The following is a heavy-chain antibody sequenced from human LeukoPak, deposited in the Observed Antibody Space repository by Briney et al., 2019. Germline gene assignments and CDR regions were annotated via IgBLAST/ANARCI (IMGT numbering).Heavy chain of an antibody. V-gene: IGHV1-46*01. Sequence: ASVNVSCKASGLTLTTIYMHWVRQAPGQGLEWVAVLYPGGDRAIYAQRFQGRLTLTRDTSTNTVYMEVSSLASEDTAVYYCASEVPRTSRFDHWGQGTLVTVSS. CDR1: GLTLTTIY. J-gene: IGHJ4*02. CDR2: LYPGGDRA. D-gene: IGHD2-8*01. CDR3: ASEVPRTSRFDH.